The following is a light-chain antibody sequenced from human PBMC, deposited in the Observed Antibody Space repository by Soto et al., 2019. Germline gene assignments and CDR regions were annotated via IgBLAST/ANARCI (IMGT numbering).Light chain of an antibody. Sequence: EILMTQSPATLSVSPGQRVTLSCRAGQSISNNLAWYQQKPGQAPRLLIYGASTRATGIPARFSGGGSGTEFTLTISSLNSEDFSVYYCQHHSNWPYTFGQGTKLEI. V-gene: IGKV3-15*01. CDR2: GAS. CDR3: QHHSNWPYT. CDR1: QSISNN. J-gene: IGKJ2*01.